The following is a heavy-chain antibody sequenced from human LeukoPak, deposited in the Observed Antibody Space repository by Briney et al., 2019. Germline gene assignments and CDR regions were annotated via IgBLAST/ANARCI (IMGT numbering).Heavy chain of an antibody. V-gene: IGHV1-46*01. J-gene: IGHJ4*02. CDR1: GDTFTDYY. Sequence: ASVKVSCKTSGDTFTDYYMHWVRQAPGQGPEWMGITRPSSGRTQYPQKFQGRVTMTWDMSASTFYMELSSLTSDDTAVYYCARGGPETYKFDFWGQGTLVTVSS. CDR2: TRPSSGRT. D-gene: IGHD1-1*01. CDR3: ARGGPETYKFDF.